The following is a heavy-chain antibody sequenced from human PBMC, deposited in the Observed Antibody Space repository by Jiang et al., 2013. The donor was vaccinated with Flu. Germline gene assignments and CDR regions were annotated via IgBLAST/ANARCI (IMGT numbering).Heavy chain of an antibody. Sequence: GLVKPSETLSLTCTVSGGSISSSSYYWGWIRQPPGKGLEWIGSIYYSGSTYYNPSLKSRVTISVDTSKNQFSLKLSSVTAADTAVYYCARHAYYDFWSGPWWFDPWGQGTLVTVSS. J-gene: IGHJ5*02. CDR3: ARHAYYDFWSGPWWFDP. CDR1: GGSISSSSYY. V-gene: IGHV4-39*01. D-gene: IGHD3-3*01. CDR2: IYYSGST.